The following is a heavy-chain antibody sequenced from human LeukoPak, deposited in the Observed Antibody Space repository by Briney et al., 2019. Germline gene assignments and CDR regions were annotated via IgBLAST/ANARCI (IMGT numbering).Heavy chain of an antibody. J-gene: IGHJ4*02. V-gene: IGHV1-2*02. CDR3: ARETGRDGYKYFDY. CDR2: INPNSGGT. CDR1: GYTFTGYY. D-gene: IGHD5-24*01. Sequence: ASVKVSCKASGYTFTGYYIHWVRQAPGQGLECMGCINPNSGGTNYAQKFQDRVTMTRDTSISTAYMELSILRSDDTAVYYCARETGRDGYKYFDYWGQGTLVTVSS.